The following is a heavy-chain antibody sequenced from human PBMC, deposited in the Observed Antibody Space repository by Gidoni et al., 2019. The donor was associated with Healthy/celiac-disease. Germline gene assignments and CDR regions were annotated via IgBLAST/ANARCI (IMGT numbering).Heavy chain of an antibody. CDR3: ARDLVKTLGYEDIVVFDY. D-gene: IGHD2-15*01. Sequence: QVQLVESGGGVVQHGRSLRLSCAASGFTFRSYAMPWVRHAPGKGLEWVAVISYDGSNKYYADSVKGRFTISKDNSKNTLYLQMNSLRAEDTAVYYCARDLVKTLGYEDIVVFDYWGQGTLVTVSS. CDR1: GFTFRSYA. V-gene: IGHV3-30*04. CDR2: ISYDGSNK. J-gene: IGHJ4*02.